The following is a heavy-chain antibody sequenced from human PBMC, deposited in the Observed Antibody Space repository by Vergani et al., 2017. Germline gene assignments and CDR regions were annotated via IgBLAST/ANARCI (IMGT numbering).Heavy chain of an antibody. CDR2: ISGRGGST. CDR3: AKHHVVVVAAPMYNWFDP. J-gene: IGHJ5*02. V-gene: IGHV3-23*04. CDR1: GFTFSSYA. D-gene: IGHD2-15*01. Sequence: VHLVESGGGVVQPGRSLRLSCAASGFTFSSYAMSWVRPAPGKGLEWVSAISGRGGSTYYADSVKGRFTISRDDSKNTLYLQMNSLRAEDTAVYYCAKHHVVVVAAPMYNWFDPWGQGTLVIVSS.